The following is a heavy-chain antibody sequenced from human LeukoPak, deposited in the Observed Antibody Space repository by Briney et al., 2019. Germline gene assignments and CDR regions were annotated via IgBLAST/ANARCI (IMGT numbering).Heavy chain of an antibody. CDR1: GFTFSDYY. D-gene: IGHD2-2*01. CDR3: ASGRGEYQLFYASDI. CDR2: ISSSGSTI. V-gene: IGHV3-11*01. J-gene: IGHJ3*02. Sequence: GGSLRLSCAASGFTFSDYYMSWIRQAPGKGLEWVSYISSSGSTIYYADSVKGRFTISSDNAKNSLYLQMNSLRAEDTAVYYCASGRGEYQLFYASDIGGQGTMVTVSS.